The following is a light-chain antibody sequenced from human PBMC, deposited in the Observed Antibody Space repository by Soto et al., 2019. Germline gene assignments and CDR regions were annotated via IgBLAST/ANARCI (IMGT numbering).Light chain of an antibody. J-gene: IGKJ4*02. CDR1: QSVSSGF. CDR3: QHYGGSPIT. CDR2: GAS. V-gene: IGKV3-20*01. Sequence: EIVLTQSPGTLSLSPGERATLSCRASQSVSSGFLAWYQQRPGQAPRLLIYGASSRATGIPDRFSSRVSGTDFTLTISRLEPEDFAVYYCQHYGGSPITLGGGTKVEIK.